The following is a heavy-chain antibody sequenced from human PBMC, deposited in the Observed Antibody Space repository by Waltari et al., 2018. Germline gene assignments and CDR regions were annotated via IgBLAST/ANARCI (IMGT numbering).Heavy chain of an antibody. D-gene: IGHD3-10*01. J-gene: IGHJ6*02. Sequence: EVQLVESGGGLVQPGGSLRLSCAASGFTFSSYSMNWVRQAPGKGLEWVSSISSSSSTKYYAYSVKGRFTISRDNAKNSLYLQMNSLRAEDTAVYYCARSLWFGEYYYYGMDVWGQGTTVTVSS. CDR3: ARSLWFGEYYYYGMDV. V-gene: IGHV3-48*01. CDR2: ISSSSSTK. CDR1: GFTFSSYS.